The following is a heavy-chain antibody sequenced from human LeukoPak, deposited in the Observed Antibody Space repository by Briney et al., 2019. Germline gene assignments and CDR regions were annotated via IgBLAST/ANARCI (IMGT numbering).Heavy chain of an antibody. Sequence: GGSLRLSCSASGFNFSSYAMHWVRQAPGKGLEYVSGISRIGGNTYYADSVKGRFTISRDNSRNTLYLQMTSLTAEDTALYYCVKSLVATLYHFDYWGQGTLVTVSS. D-gene: IGHD5-12*01. CDR3: VKSLVATLYHFDY. CDR2: ISRIGGNT. J-gene: IGHJ4*02. V-gene: IGHV3-64D*09. CDR1: GFNFSSYA.